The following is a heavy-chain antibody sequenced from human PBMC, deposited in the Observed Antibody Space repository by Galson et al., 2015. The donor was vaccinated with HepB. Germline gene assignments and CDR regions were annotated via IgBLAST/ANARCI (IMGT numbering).Heavy chain of an antibody. V-gene: IGHV1-2*06. Sequence: ASGYTFTSYYMHWVRQAPGQGLEWMGRINPNSGGTKCSQKFQGRVTMTRDTSISTASMELTRLRSDDTAVYYCARVDCSGGNCYYISYGLDVWGQGTTVTVSS. CDR3: ARVDCSGGNCYYISYGLDV. J-gene: IGHJ6*02. D-gene: IGHD2-15*01. CDR2: INPNSGGT. CDR1: GYTFTSYY.